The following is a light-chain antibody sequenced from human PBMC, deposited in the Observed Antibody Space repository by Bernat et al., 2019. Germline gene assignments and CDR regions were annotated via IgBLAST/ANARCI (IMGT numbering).Light chain of an antibody. CDR2: AAS. J-gene: IGKJ4*01. Sequence: IQMTQPPSSLSPFFGDSAPIPCRASQRIAASVNWYRQKPGKAPELLISAASSLQIGVPSSFSGSGSGTDFTLTINSLQPEDLGTYYCQQSYTGRTFGGGTKVEIK. CDR1: QRIAAS. V-gene: IGKV1-39*01. CDR3: QQSYTGRT.